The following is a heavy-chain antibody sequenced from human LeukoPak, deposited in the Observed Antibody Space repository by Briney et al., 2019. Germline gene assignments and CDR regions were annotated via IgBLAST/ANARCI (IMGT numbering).Heavy chain of an antibody. CDR2: ISYDGSNK. D-gene: IGHD3-22*01. V-gene: IGHV3-30*04. J-gene: IGHJ4*01. CDR1: GFTFSSYA. Sequence: GGSLRLSCAASGFTFSSYAMHWVRQAPGKGLEWVAVISYDGSNKYYADSVKGRFTISRDNSKNTLYLQMNSLRAEDTAVYYCARAPYYYDSSGLQYFDYWGQGTLVNGSS. CDR3: ARAPYYYDSSGLQYFDY.